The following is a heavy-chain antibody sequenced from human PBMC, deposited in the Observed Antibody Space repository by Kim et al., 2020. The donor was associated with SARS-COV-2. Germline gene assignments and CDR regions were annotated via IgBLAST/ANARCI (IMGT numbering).Heavy chain of an antibody. CDR1: GFTFTCCA. Sequence: GGSLRLSCAASGFTFTCCAMTWVRQAPGRGPEWVSSISHDGTSSHYAGSVKGRFLISRDEYKNTLYLRLNNLRAEDTALYYCAKDLWNYSAMDVWGQGTTVTVSS. D-gene: IGHD2-21*01. V-gene: IGHV3-23*01. J-gene: IGHJ6*02. CDR2: ISHDGTSS. CDR3: AKDLWNYSAMDV.